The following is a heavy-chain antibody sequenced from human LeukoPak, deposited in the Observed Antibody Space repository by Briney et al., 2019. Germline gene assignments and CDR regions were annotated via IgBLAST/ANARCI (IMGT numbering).Heavy chain of an antibody. CDR1: GYTFTSYD. CDR2: MNPNSGNT. Sequence: GALVKVSCKASGYTFTSYDINWVRQATGQGLEWMGWMNPNSGNTGYAQKFQGRVTMTRNTSISTAYMELSSLRSEDTAVYYCASLAGGSYYYYGMDVWGQGTTVTVSS. J-gene: IGHJ6*02. V-gene: IGHV1-8*01. CDR3: ASLAGGSYYYYGMDV. D-gene: IGHD3-16*01.